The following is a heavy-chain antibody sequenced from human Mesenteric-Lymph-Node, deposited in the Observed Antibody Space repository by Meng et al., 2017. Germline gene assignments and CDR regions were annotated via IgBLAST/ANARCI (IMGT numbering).Heavy chain of an antibody. V-gene: IGHV4-61*01. D-gene: IGHD3-3*01. Sequence: SETLSLTCTVSGGSVSSGSYYWSWIRQPPGKGLEWIGYIYYSGSTNYNPSLKSRVTISVDTSKNQFSLKLSSVTAADTAVYYCARLMAGRTIFGVVITGLDYWGQGTLVTVSS. CDR2: IYYSGST. J-gene: IGHJ4*02. CDR1: GGSVSSGSYY. CDR3: ARLMAGRTIFGVVITGLDY.